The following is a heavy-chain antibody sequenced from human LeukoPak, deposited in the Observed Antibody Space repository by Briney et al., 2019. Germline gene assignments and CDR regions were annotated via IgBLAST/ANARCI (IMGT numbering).Heavy chain of an antibody. J-gene: IGHJ4*02. D-gene: IGHD3-3*01. V-gene: IGHV1-2*02. Sequence: ASVKVSCKASGYTFTGYYMHWVRQAPGQGLEWMGWINPNSGGTNYAQKFQGRVTMTRDTSISTAYMELSRLRSDDTAVYYCARSPADFWSGYCSQSWGNFDYWGQGTLVTVSS. CDR3: ARSPADFWSGYCSQSWGNFDY. CDR1: GYTFTGYY. CDR2: INPNSGGT.